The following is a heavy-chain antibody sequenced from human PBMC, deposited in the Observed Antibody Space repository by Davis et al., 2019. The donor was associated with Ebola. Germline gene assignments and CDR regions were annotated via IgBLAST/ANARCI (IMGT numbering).Heavy chain of an antibody. CDR3: ARDRLARYDILTGYYHDYYYYGMDV. V-gene: IGHV3-33*01. CDR2: IWYDGSNK. D-gene: IGHD3-9*01. CDR1: GFTFSSYG. Sequence: GESLKISCAASGFTFSSYGMHWVRQAPGKGLEWVAVIWYDGSNKYYADSVKGRFTISRDNSKNTLYLQMNSLRAEDTAVYYCARDRLARYDILTGYYHDYYYYGMDVWGQGTTVTVSS. J-gene: IGHJ6*02.